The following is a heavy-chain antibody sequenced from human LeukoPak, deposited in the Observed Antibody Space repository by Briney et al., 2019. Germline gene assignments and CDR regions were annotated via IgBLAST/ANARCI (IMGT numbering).Heavy chain of an antibody. CDR2: ISYDGSNE. CDR1: GFTFSSYA. J-gene: IGHJ6*02. V-gene: IGHV3-30-3*01. Sequence: GGSLRLSCAASGFTFSSYAMHWVRQAPGTGLEWVAVISYDGSNENYADFVKGRFTISRDNSKNTLYLQMNSLKPEDTAVYYCASRVIRFLENPEYYYYGMDVWSQGTTVTVSS. CDR3: ASRVIRFLENPEYYYYGMDV. D-gene: IGHD3-3*01.